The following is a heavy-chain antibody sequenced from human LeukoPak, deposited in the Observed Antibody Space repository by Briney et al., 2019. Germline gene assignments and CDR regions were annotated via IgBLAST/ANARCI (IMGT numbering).Heavy chain of an antibody. V-gene: IGHV4-61*01. D-gene: IGHD3-22*01. CDR3: ARDTYNYDGSGYYYLDY. J-gene: IGHJ4*02. Sequence: SETLSLTCTVSGGSVNSGSYYWSWIRQPPGTGLEWIGYIYYSGSTNYNPSLKSRVTTSVDTSKNQFSLKLSSVTAADTAVYYCARDTYNYDGSGYYYLDYWGQGTLVTVSS. CDR1: GGSVNSGSYY. CDR2: IYYSGST.